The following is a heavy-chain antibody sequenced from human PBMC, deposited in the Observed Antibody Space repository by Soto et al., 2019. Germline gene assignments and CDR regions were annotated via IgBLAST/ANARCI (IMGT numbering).Heavy chain of an antibody. D-gene: IGHD4-17*01. CDR1: GYSFTGYY. CDR3: ARAVALGAVFAY. V-gene: IGHV1-2*04. J-gene: IGHJ4*02. Sequence: GASVKVSCKASGYSFTGYYMHWVRQAPGQGLEWMGWINPNSGGTNYAQKFQGWVTMTRDTSISTAYMELSRLRSDDTAVYYCARAVALGAVFAYWGQRTLVTGSS. CDR2: INPNSGGT.